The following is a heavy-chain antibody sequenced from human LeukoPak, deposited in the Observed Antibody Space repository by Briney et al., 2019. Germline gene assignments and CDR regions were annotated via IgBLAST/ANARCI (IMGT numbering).Heavy chain of an antibody. Sequence: GASVKVSCKASGYAFTSYDVHWVRQGIGQGLEWMGWMNPNSGDTGYTEKFQDRVTMTRDTSRRVAYMQLSSLRSDDTAVYYCAISSALYHDGFDIWGQGTMVSVSS. V-gene: IGHV1-8*01. D-gene: IGHD6-19*01. CDR1: GYAFTSYD. CDR3: AISSALYHDGFDI. CDR2: MNPNSGDT. J-gene: IGHJ3*02.